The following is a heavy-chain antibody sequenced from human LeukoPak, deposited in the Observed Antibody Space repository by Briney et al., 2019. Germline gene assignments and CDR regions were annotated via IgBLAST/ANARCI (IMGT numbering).Heavy chain of an antibody. D-gene: IGHD2-15*01. CDR3: ATGRGRLVAATLFDY. CDR2: IKQDGSEK. J-gene: IGHJ4*02. Sequence: GGSLRLSCAASGFTFSSYWMSWVRQAPGKGLEWVANIKQDGSEKYYVDSVKGRFTISRDNAKNSLYLRMNSLRAEDTAVYYCATGRGRLVAATLFDYWGQGTLVTVSS. CDR1: GFTFSSYW. V-gene: IGHV3-7*01.